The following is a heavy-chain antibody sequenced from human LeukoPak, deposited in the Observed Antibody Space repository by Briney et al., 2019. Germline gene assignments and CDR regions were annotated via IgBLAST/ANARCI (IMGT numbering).Heavy chain of an antibody. J-gene: IGHJ5*02. V-gene: IGHV3-48*01. CDR2: ISSSSSTI. D-gene: IGHD6-13*01. CDR1: GFTFSSYS. CDR3: ARDAGSSWYSNWFDP. Sequence: PGGSLRLSCAASGFTFSSYSMTWVRQAPGKGLEWVSYISSSSSTIYYADSVKGRFTISRDNAKNSLYLQMNSLRAEDTAVYYCARDAGSSWYSNWFDPWGQGTLVTVSS.